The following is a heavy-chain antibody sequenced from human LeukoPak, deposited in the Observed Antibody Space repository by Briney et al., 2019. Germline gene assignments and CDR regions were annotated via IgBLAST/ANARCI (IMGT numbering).Heavy chain of an antibody. V-gene: IGHV1-69*13. CDR1: GYTFTNYA. CDR2: IIPIFGTA. Sequence: GASVKVSCKASGYTFTNYAISWVRQAPGQGLEWMGGIIPIFGTANYAQKFQGRVTITADESTSTAYMELSSLRSEDTAVYYCAVYPWELGDFDYWGQGTLVTVSS. J-gene: IGHJ4*02. CDR3: AVYPWELGDFDY. D-gene: IGHD1-26*01.